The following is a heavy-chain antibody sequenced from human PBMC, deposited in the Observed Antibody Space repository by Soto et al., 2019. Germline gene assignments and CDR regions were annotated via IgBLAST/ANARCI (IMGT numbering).Heavy chain of an antibody. V-gene: IGHV4-31*03. Sequence: SETLSLTCTVSGGSISSGGYYWSWIRQHPGKGLEWIGYIYYSGSTYYNPSLKSRVTISVDTSKNQFSLKLSSVTAADTAVYYCAREGWQPHHYGMDVWGQGTTVTVSS. CDR1: GGSISSGGYY. J-gene: IGHJ6*02. D-gene: IGHD6-19*01. CDR2: IYYSGST. CDR3: AREGWQPHHYGMDV.